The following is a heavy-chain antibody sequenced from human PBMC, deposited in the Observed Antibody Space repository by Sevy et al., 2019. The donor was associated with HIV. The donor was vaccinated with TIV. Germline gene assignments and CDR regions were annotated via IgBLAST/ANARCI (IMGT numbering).Heavy chain of an antibody. V-gene: IGHV3-30-3*01. CDR1: GFTFSTHA. J-gene: IGHJ4*02. D-gene: IGHD3-22*01. CDR2: ISYDGNIE. CDR3: ATDLGYESTGYLPLFGN. Sequence: GGSLRLSCAASGFTFSTHAMHWVRQAPGKGLEWVAIISYDGNIEYYPDSVKGRFTISRDDSKNTLYLQMNSLRSEDTALYYCATDLGYESTGYLPLFGNWGQGTLVTLSS.